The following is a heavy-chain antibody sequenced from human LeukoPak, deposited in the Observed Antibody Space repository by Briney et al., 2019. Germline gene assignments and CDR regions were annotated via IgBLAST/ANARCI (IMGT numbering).Heavy chain of an antibody. D-gene: IGHD6-6*01. V-gene: IGHV4-39*01. CDR3: ARYSSSSGWFDP. Sequence: SETLSLTCTDSGGSISSSSYYWVWIRQPPGKGLEWIGNIYYSGSTLYNPSLQSRVSISVDTSKNQFSLKLSSVTAADTAVYYCARYSSSSGWFDPWGQGTLVTVSS. CDR1: GGSISSSSYY. J-gene: IGHJ5*02. CDR2: IYYSGST.